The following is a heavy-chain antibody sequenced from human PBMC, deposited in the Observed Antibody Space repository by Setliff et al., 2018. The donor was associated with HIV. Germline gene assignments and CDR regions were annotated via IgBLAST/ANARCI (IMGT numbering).Heavy chain of an antibody. CDR3: ARGPKSTAALGDAFDI. Sequence: GGSLRLSCAASGFTFSNYAMSWVRQAPGKGLDWVSVISGSGDSTYYADSVKGRFTISRDNAKNSLYLQMNSLRAEDTAVYYCARGPKSTAALGDAFDIWGQGTMVTVSS. V-gene: IGHV3-23*01. CDR1: GFTFSNYA. CDR2: ISGSGDST. D-gene: IGHD6-6*01. J-gene: IGHJ3*02.